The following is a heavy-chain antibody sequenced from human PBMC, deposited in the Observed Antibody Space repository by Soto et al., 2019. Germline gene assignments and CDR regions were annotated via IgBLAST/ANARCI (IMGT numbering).Heavy chain of an antibody. J-gene: IGHJ6*02. CDR2: MLYSGLT. D-gene: IGHD2-15*01. Sequence: KASETLSLTCSVSGYSVSSSDYYWAWIRQPPGKGLEWIGSMLYSGLTYYNPSLKSRVTLSVDTSKNQFSVRLNSVTASDTALYYCAPLSVSLSGPYGIHVWGQGTTVTVSS. V-gene: IGHV4-39*01. CDR3: APLSVSLSGPYGIHV. CDR1: GYSVSSSDYY.